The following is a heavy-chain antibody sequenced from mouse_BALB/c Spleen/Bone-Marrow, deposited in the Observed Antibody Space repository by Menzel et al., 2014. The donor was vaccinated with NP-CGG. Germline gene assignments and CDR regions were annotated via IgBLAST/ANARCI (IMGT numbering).Heavy chain of an antibody. CDR1: EFDFSRYW. Sequence: DVKLVEPGGGLVQPGGSLKLSCAASEFDFSRYWMSWVRQAPGKGLEWIGEINPESSTINYTPSLKDKFIISRDNAKNTLYLQMSKVRSEDTALYYCSRLNYYGNLFVWGAGTTVTVSS. J-gene: IGHJ1*01. CDR3: SRLNYYGNLFV. D-gene: IGHD1-1*01. V-gene: IGHV4-1*02. CDR2: INPESSTI.